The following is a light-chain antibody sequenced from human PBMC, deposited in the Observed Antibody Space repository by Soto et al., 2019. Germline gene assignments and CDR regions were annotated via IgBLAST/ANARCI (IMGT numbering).Light chain of an antibody. CDR2: KVS. CDR3: QQYSSYWT. Sequence: DVVMTQSTLSLPLTLGQPASISCRSSQSLVYSDGNTYLNWFQQRPGQSPRRLIYKVSNRDSGVPDRFSGSGSGTDFTLTISSLQPDDFATYYCQQYSSYWTFAQGTKVDVK. J-gene: IGKJ1*01. V-gene: IGKV2-30*01. CDR1: QSLVYSDGNTY.